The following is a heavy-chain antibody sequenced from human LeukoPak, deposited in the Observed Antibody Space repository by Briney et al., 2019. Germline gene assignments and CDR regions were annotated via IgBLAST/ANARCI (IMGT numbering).Heavy chain of an antibody. CDR1: GGSISSGSYY. CDR3: ARNDFWGAFDI. Sequence: SQTLSLTCTVSGGSISSGSYYWSWIRQPPGKGLEWIGYIYYSGSTNYNPSLKSRVTISVDTSKNQFSLKLSSVTAADTAVYYCARNDFWGAFDIWGQGTMVTVSS. D-gene: IGHD3-3*01. V-gene: IGHV4-61*01. CDR2: IYYSGST. J-gene: IGHJ3*02.